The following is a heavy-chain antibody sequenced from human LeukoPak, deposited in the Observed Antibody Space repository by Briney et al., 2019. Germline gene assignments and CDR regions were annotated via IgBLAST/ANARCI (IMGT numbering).Heavy chain of an antibody. Sequence: SETLSLTCAVSGGSISSGGYSWSWIRQPPGKGLEWIGYIYYSGSTYYNPSLKSRVTISVDTSKNQFSLKLSSVTAADTAVYYCARHGATGGFDYWGQGTLVTVSS. J-gene: IGHJ4*02. D-gene: IGHD3-10*01. CDR3: ARHGATGGFDY. CDR1: GGSISSGGYS. CDR2: IYYSGST. V-gene: IGHV4-30-4*08.